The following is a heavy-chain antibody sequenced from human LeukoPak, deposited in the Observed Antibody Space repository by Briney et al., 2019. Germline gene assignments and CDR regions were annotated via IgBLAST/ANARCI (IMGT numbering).Heavy chain of an antibody. D-gene: IGHD3-22*01. CDR1: GYTFTGYY. CDR2: INLKSGGT. CDR3: AREDSTGYSSLDY. V-gene: IGHV1-2*02. Sequence: GASVKVSCKPSGYTFTGYYMHWVRQAPGQGLEWMGWINLKSGGTNYAQKFQARVTMTRETSISTAYMELSRLRSDDTAVYYCAREDSTGYSSLDYWGQGTLVTVSS. J-gene: IGHJ4*02.